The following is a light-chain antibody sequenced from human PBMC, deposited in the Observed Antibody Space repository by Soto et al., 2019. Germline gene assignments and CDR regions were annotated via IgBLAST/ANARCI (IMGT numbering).Light chain of an antibody. CDR1: RSDVGGYND. V-gene: IGLV2-8*01. Sequence: QSALTQPPSTSGSPGQSVAISCTGTRSDVGGYNDVSWYQQHPGKAPKLMIYEVTKRPSGVPDRFSGSKSGNTASLTVSGLQADDEADYYCSSKAGSNNLGVVFGGGTKVTVL. J-gene: IGLJ2*01. CDR3: SSKAGSNNLGVV. CDR2: EVT.